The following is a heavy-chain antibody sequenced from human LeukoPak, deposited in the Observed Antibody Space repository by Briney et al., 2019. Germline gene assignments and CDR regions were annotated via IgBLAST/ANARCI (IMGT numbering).Heavy chain of an antibody. CDR1: GGSISSYY. V-gene: IGHV4-59*01. CDR2: NSYSGST. D-gene: IGHD7-27*01. Sequence: SETLSLTCTVSGGSISSYYWSWIRQPPGKGLEWIGYNSYSGSTNYNPSLKSRVTISLDMSKNQFSLKLSSVTAADTVVYYCAQNWGSYAFDIWGQGTMVTVSS. CDR3: AQNWGSYAFDI. J-gene: IGHJ3*02.